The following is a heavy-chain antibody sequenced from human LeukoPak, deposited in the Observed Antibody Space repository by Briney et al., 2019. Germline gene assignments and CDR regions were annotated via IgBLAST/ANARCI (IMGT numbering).Heavy chain of an antibody. CDR1: GYTFTSYY. J-gene: IGHJ3*02. Sequence: ASVKVSCKASGYTFTSYYMHWVRQAPGQGLEWMGIINPSGGSTSYAQKFQGRVTMTRDMSTSTAYMELRSLRSDDTAVYYCARDNVEGGYDITDAFDIWGQGTMVTVSS. CDR3: ARDNVEGGYDITDAFDI. V-gene: IGHV1-46*01. D-gene: IGHD5-12*01. CDR2: INPSGGST.